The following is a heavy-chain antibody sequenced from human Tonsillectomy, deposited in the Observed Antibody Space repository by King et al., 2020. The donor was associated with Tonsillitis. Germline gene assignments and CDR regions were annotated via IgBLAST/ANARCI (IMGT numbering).Heavy chain of an antibody. Sequence: VQLVQSGGGVVQPGRSLRLSCAASGFTFSNYGMHWVRQAPGKGLEWVALIAYDASYENYADSVKGRFAISRDNSKNTLYLEMNSLRVEDTAVYYCSKDVIGLSDWYFDLWGRGTLVTVSS. CDR3: SKDVIGLSDWYFDL. CDR2: IAYDASYE. D-gene: IGHD3-10*01. CDR1: GFTFSNYG. V-gene: IGHV3-30*18. J-gene: IGHJ2*01.